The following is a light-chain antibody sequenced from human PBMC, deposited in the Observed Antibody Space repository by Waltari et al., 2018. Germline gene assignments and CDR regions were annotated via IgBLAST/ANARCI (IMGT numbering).Light chain of an antibody. V-gene: IGKV3-15*01. CDR3: QQYNDWPLT. Sequence: EIVMTQSPIILSVSPGERATLSCRASHSVGTHLAWYQQRPGQPPRRVIFAASTRAPGVPVRFSGSGSGTEFTLTISSLQSEDFAVYYCQQYNDWPLTFGGGT. J-gene: IGKJ4*01. CDR2: AAS. CDR1: HSVGTH.